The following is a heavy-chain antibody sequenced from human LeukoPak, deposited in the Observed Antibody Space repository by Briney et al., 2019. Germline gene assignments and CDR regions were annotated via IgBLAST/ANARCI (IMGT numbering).Heavy chain of an antibody. V-gene: IGHV1-2*02. CDR1: GYTFTGYY. CDR3: ARLAVTTSLNWFDP. CDR2: INPNSGGT. Sequence: ASVKVSCKASGYTFTGYYMHWVRQASGQGLEWMGWINPNSGGTNYAQKFQGRVTMTRDTSISTAYMELSRLRSDDTAVYYCARLAVTTSLNWFDPWGQGTLVTVSS. D-gene: IGHD4-17*01. J-gene: IGHJ5*02.